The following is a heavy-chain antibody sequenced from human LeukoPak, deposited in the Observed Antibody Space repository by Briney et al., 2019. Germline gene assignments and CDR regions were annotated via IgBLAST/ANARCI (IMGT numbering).Heavy chain of an antibody. D-gene: IGHD4-17*01. Sequence: GXXRLSCAASGFTFSSYAMSWVRQAPGKGLEWVSAISGSGGSTYYADSVKGRFTISRDNSKNTLYLQMNSLRAEDTAVYYCAKFSTLWAYGDYVDYWGQGTLVTVSS. V-gene: IGHV3-23*01. CDR1: GFTFSSYA. CDR2: ISGSGGST. CDR3: AKFSTLWAYGDYVDY. J-gene: IGHJ4*02.